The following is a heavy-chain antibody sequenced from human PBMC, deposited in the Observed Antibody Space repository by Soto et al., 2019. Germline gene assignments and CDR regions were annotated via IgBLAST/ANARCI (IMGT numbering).Heavy chain of an antibody. J-gene: IGHJ4*02. V-gene: IGHV3-9*01. CDR2: IHWNSGTT. CDR1: VFTFKECA. D-gene: IGHD3-10*01. Sequence: PGWSLRLSCSASVFTFKECAMHWFRQAPGKGLEWVSGIHWNSGTTGYAESVRGRFTISRDNAKNSLYLQMNSLRGEDTALYYCAKTTGRTGWDHFDSWGQGTLVTVSS. CDR3: AKTTGRTGWDHFDS.